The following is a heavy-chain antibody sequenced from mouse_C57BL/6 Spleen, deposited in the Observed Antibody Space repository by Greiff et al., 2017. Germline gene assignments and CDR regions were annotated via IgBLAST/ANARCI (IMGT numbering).Heavy chain of an antibody. CDR2: INPSSGYT. D-gene: IGHD1-1*01. Sequence: QVQLQQSGAELARPGASVKMSCKASGYTFTSYTMHWVKQRPGQGLEWIGYINPSSGYTKYNQKFKDKATLTADKSSSTAYIQLSSLTSDDSAVYCCSRSDGSSYPFAYWGQGTLVTVSA. CDR1: GYTFTSYT. CDR3: SRSDGSSYPFAY. J-gene: IGHJ3*01. V-gene: IGHV1-4*01.